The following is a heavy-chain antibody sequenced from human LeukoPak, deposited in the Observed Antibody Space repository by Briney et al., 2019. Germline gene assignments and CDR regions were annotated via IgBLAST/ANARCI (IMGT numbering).Heavy chain of an antibody. Sequence: SETLSLTCAVYGGSFSGYYWSWIRQLPGKGLEWIGEINHSGSTNYNPSLKSRVTISVDTSKNQFSLKLSSVTAADTAVYYCARGGSYYDYVWGSYRLPHFDYWGQGTLVTVSS. CDR1: GGSFSGYY. CDR2: INHSGST. CDR3: ARGGSYYDYVWGSYRLPHFDY. V-gene: IGHV4-34*01. D-gene: IGHD3-16*02. J-gene: IGHJ4*02.